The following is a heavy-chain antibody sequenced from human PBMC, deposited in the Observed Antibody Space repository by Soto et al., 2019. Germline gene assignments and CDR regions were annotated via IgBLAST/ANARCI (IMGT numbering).Heavy chain of an antibody. CDR2: LAPFNGKT. CDR1: GYIFNHYG. J-gene: IGHJ4*02. Sequence: QVQLVQSAAEVRRPGASVKVSCRASGYIFNHYGINWVRQAPGQGLEWVGWLAPFNGKTSSLQRLQDRISMTIDTSASTAYLEVRSLTSDDTGVYFCAREGGSSTYYPLELDFWGQGTPVTVSS. V-gene: IGHV1-18*01. CDR3: AREGGSSTYYPLELDF. D-gene: IGHD6-13*01.